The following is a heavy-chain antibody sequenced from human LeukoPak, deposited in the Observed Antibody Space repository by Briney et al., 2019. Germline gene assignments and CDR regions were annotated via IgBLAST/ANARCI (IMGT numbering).Heavy chain of an antibody. Sequence: SETLSLTCTVSGYSISSGYYWGWIRQPPGKGLEWIGSIYHSGSTYYNPSLKSRVTISVDTSKNQFSLKLSSVTAADTAVYYCARESCSGGSCYSVATYFDYWGQGTLVTVSS. D-gene: IGHD2-15*01. CDR2: IYHSGST. V-gene: IGHV4-38-2*02. CDR3: ARESCSGGSCYSVATYFDY. CDR1: GYSISSGYY. J-gene: IGHJ4*02.